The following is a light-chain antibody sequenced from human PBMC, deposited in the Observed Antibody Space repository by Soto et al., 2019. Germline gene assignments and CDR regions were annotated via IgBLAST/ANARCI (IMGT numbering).Light chain of an antibody. V-gene: IGKV3-20*01. CDR1: QSVSSSD. CDR3: QLYGSSPSLT. J-gene: IGKJ1*01. Sequence: EIVLTQSPDTLSLSPGERATLSCRASQSVSSSDLAWYQQKPGQAPGLLIYGAASRATGIPDRFSGSGSGKDFALHISSMDLEDFAGYYCQLYGSSPSLTFGEGTKVEF. CDR2: GAA.